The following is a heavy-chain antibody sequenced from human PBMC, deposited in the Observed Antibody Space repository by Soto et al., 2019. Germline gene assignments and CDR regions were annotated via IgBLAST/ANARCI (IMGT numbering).Heavy chain of an antibody. V-gene: IGHV3-11*01. CDR3: ARVSWREKYGMDV. CDR2: ITFSGNTV. CDR1: GFTFSDSY. J-gene: IGHJ6*01. Sequence: PGGSLRLSCAASGFTFSDSYMSWIRQAPGKGLEWISYITFSGNTVYYADSLKGRLTISRDNAKNSLYLQMNRLRAEDTAVYYCARVSWREKYGMDVWGQGTKITVSA.